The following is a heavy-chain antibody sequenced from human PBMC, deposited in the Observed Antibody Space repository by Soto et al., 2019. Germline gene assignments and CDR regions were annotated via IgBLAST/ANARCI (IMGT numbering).Heavy chain of an antibody. J-gene: IGHJ5*02. CDR2: IYYDGST. Sequence: PSETLSLTCTVTGGPISSSSYYWGWIRQSPGKGLEWIGSIYYDGSTYYSPSLKSRVTISVDTSKNQFSLKLSSVTAADTAVYYCARHVMFRGVIIPWYNWFDPWGQGTLVTVSS. CDR1: GGPISSSSYY. V-gene: IGHV4-39*01. D-gene: IGHD3-10*01. CDR3: ARHVMFRGVIIPWYNWFDP.